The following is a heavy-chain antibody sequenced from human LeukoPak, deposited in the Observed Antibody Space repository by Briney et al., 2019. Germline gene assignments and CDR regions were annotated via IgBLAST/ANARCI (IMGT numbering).Heavy chain of an antibody. D-gene: IGHD6-6*01. CDR1: GFTFSSYS. Sequence: PGGSLRLSCAASGFTFSSYSMNWVRQAPGKGLEWVSSISSSSSYIYYADSVKGRFTISRDNAKNSLYLQMNSLRAEDTAVYYCARGPARPWGLTNDYWGQGTLVTVSS. CDR2: ISSSSSYI. V-gene: IGHV3-21*03. CDR3: ARGPARPWGLTNDY. J-gene: IGHJ4*02.